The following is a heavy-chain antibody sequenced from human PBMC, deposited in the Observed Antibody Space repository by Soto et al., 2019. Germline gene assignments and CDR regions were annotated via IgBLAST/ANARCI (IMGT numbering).Heavy chain of an antibody. Sequence: PGGSLRLSCAASGFTFSSYNMNWVRQAPGKGLEWVSSISSSSSYIYYADSVKGRFTISRDNAKNSLYLQMNSLRAEDTAVYYCARDSEYCISASCWNWFDPWGQGTLVTVSS. J-gene: IGHJ5*02. CDR1: GFTFSSYN. CDR3: ARDSEYCISASCWNWFDP. D-gene: IGHD2-2*01. V-gene: IGHV3-21*01. CDR2: ISSSSSYI.